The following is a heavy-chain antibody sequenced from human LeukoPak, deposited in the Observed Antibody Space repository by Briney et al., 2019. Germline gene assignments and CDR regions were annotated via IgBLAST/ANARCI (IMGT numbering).Heavy chain of an antibody. D-gene: IGHD5-18*01. CDR1: GGTFSSYA. Sequence: GASVKVSCKASGGTFSSYAISWVRQAPGQGLEWMGGIIPIFGTANYAQKFQGRVTITADESTSTAYMELSSLRSEDTAVYYCAMTIRYSYPRNLDYWGQGTLVTVSS. CDR3: AMTIRYSYPRNLDY. CDR2: IIPIFGTA. V-gene: IGHV1-69*13. J-gene: IGHJ4*02.